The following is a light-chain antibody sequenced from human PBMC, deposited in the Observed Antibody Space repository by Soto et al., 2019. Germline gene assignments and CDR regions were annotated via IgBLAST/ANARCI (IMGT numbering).Light chain of an antibody. CDR2: DAS. J-gene: IGKJ1*01. CDR3: QQYGRT. CDR1: QSVSSY. Sequence: EIVLTQSPATLSLSPGERATLSCRASQSVSSYLAWYQQKPGQAPRLLIYDASNRATGIPARFSGSGSGTELTLTVSRLEPEDFAVYYCQQYGRTFGQGTKVDIK. V-gene: IGKV3-11*01.